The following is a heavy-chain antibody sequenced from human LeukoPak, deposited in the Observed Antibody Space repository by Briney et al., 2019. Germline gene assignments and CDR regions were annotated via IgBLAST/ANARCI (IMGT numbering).Heavy chain of an antibody. V-gene: IGHV3-30*02. CDR1: GFTFSSYG. CDR2: IRYDGSNK. D-gene: IGHD3-10*01. J-gene: IGHJ4*02. CDR3: ARAQYYYGSGSLGG. Sequence: GGSLRLSCAASGFTFSSYGMHWVRQAPGKGLEWVAFIRYDGSNKYYADSVKGRFTISRDNSKNTLYLQMNSLRAEDTAVYYCARAQYYYGSGSLGGWGQGTLVTVSS.